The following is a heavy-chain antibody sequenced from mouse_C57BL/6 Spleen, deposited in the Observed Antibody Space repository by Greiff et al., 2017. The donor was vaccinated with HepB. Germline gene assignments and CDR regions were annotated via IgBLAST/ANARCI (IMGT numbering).Heavy chain of an antibody. CDR2: IYPGDGDT. V-gene: IGHV1-80*01. Sequence: SGASVKISCTASGYAFSSYWMNWVKQRPGKGLEWIGQIYPGDGDTNYNGKFKGKATLTADKSSSTAYMQLSSLTSEDSAVYFCARRDYGSSYVDAMDYWGQGTSVTVSS. J-gene: IGHJ4*01. CDR3: ARRDYGSSYVDAMDY. CDR1: GYAFSSYW. D-gene: IGHD1-1*01.